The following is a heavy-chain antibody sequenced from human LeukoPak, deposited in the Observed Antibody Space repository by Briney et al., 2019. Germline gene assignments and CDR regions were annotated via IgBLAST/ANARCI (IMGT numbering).Heavy chain of an antibody. CDR3: ARDHRLWGLYYYYYYMDV. J-gene: IGHJ6*03. D-gene: IGHD7-27*01. CDR1: GGSISSSSYY. CDR2: IYYSGST. V-gene: IGHV4-39*07. Sequence: SETLSLTCTVSGGSISSSSYYWGWIRQPPGKGLEWIGSIYYSGSTYYNPSLKSRVTISVDTSKNQFSLKLSSVTAADTAVYHCARDHRLWGLYYYYYYMDVWGKGTTVTVSS.